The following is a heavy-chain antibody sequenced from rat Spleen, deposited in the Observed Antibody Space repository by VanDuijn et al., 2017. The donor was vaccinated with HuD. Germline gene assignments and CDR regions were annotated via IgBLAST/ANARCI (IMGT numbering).Heavy chain of an antibody. V-gene: IGHV5-29*01. CDR3: ARHNSGYGVMDA. D-gene: IGHD4-3*01. CDR1: GFTFSKYG. CDR2: ITYDGSST. Sequence: EVQLVESGGGFVQPGGSLKLSCAASGFTFSKYGMAWVCQAPTKGLEWVATITYDGSSTYYRDSVKGRFTISRDNAKSTLYLQMDSLRSEDTATYYCARHNSGYGVMDAWGQGASVTVSS. J-gene: IGHJ4*01.